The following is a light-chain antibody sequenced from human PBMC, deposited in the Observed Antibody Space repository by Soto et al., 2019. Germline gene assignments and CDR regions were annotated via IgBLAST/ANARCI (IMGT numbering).Light chain of an antibody. J-gene: IGKJ4*01. CDR3: QQYGGSPLT. CDR1: QRISSNY. V-gene: IGKV3-20*01. CDR2: GAS. Sequence: EIVLTQSPGTLSLSPGERATLSCRASQRISSNYLAWYQHKAGQAPRLLIHGASSRATGIPDRFTGSGSGTDFTLSISRLEPEDFAVYYCQQYGGSPLTFGGGTKVEIK.